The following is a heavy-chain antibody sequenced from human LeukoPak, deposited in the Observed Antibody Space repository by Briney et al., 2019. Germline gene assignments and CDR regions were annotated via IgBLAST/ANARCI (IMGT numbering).Heavy chain of an antibody. CDR1: GGSFSGYY. J-gene: IGHJ3*02. CDR3: ARGGWATNDAFDI. V-gene: IGHV4-34*01. Sequence: PSETLSLTCAVYGGSFSGYYWSWIRQPPGKGLEWIGEINHSGSTNYNPSLKSRATISVDTSKNQFSLKLSSVTAADTAVYYCARGGWATNDAFDIWGQGTMVTVSS. CDR2: INHSGST. D-gene: IGHD1-26*01.